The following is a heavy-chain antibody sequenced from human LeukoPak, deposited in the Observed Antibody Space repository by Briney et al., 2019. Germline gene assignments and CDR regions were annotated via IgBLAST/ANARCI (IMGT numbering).Heavy chain of an antibody. D-gene: IGHD1-26*01. CDR2: NSSTVGTT. CDR3: AREGGSYHLDV. J-gene: IGHJ6*02. Sequence: GGSLRLSCAASGFTFHDYYMSWIRHAPRTGLERISYNSSTVGTTYYADSVKGRFTISRDNAKKLLYLQMSSLRADDTAVYYCAREGGSYHLDVWGQGTTVTVSS. CDR1: GFTFHDYY. V-gene: IGHV3-11*01.